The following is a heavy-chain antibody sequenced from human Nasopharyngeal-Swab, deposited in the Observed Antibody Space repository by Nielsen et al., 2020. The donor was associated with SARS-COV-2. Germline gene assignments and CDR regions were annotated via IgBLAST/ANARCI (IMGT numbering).Heavy chain of an antibody. V-gene: IGHV3-74*01. CDR2: IKSDGSST. Sequence: GESLKISCAASGFTFSSYRMHWVRQAPGKGLVWVARIKSDGSSTNYADSVKGRFTISRDNAKNTLYLQMNSLRAEDTAVYYCARAYYFDSWGQGTLVTVSS. CDR1: GFTFSSYR. CDR3: ARAYYFDS. J-gene: IGHJ4*02.